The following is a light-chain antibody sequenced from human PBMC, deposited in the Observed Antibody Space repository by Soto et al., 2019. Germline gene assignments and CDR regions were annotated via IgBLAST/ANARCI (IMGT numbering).Light chain of an antibody. CDR2: ATS. J-gene: IGKJ2*01. Sequence: DIQMTQSPSSLSASVGDRVTITCRASQTIGTYLNWYQQKPGKAPKLLIYATSRLQSGVPPRFSGSVSGTDFLLTISNLQHEDFTTFFCRQSQGIPYTFGQGTKLEIK. CDR3: RQSQGIPYT. V-gene: IGKV1-39*01. CDR1: QTIGTY.